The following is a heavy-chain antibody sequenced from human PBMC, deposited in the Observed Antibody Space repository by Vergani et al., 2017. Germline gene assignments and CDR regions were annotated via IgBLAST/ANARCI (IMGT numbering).Heavy chain of an antibody. Sequence: QMQLQESGPGLVKASETLSLTCTVSGDSIISRSYYWGWIRQPPGKGREWIGSIYNSGNGDSSSSLKSLVTISADTSKNQFSLRLTSVTAADTAVYYCASGKYYSDSTSHFRGRYFDVWGRGTLVTVPS. D-gene: IGHD3-16*01. CDR3: ASGKYYSDSTSHFRGRYFDV. J-gene: IGHJ2*01. CDR2: IYNSGNG. V-gene: IGHV4-39*01. CDR1: GDSIISRSYY.